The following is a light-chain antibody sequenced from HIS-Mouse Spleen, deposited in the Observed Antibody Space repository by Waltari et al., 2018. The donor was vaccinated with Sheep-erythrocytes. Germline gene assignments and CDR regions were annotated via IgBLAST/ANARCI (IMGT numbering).Light chain of an antibody. CDR1: KLGDKY. Sequence: SYELTQPPSVSVSPGQTASITCSGDKLGDKYACWYQQKPGQSPVLVIYQDSKRPSGSPARCSGSNSGNTATLTISGTQAMDEADYYCQAWDSSTAWNVVFGGGTKLTVL. J-gene: IGLJ2*01. CDR2: QDS. CDR3: QAWDSSTAWNVV. V-gene: IGLV3-1*01.